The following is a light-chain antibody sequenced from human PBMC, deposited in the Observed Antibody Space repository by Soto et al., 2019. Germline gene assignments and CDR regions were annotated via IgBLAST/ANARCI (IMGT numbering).Light chain of an antibody. V-gene: IGLV2-14*01. CDR3: SSYTSSSTRV. CDR1: SSDVGGYHY. Sequence: QSALTQPASVFGSPGQSITISCTGTSSDVGGYHYVSWYQQYPGKAPKLMIYEVSDRPSGVSNRFSGSKSGNTASLTISGLQAEDEADYYCSSYTSSSTRVFGTGTKVTVL. CDR2: EVS. J-gene: IGLJ1*01.